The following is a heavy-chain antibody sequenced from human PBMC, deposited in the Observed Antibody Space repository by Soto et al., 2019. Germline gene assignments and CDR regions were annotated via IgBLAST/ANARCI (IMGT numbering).Heavy chain of an antibody. CDR3: AKDLDDFWSGYSQFDY. Sequence: PGGSLRLSCAASGFTFSSYAMSWVRQAPGKGLEWVSAISGSGGSTYYADSVKGRFTISRDNSKNTLYLQMNSLRAEDTAVYYCAKDLDDFWSGYSQFDYWGQGTLVTVSS. CDR2: ISGSGGST. V-gene: IGHV3-23*01. J-gene: IGHJ4*02. D-gene: IGHD3-3*01. CDR1: GFTFSSYA.